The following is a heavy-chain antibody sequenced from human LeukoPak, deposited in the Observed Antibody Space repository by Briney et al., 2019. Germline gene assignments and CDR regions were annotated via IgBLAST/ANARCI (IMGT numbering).Heavy chain of an antibody. V-gene: IGHV4-4*07. J-gene: IGHJ3*02. D-gene: IGHD4-17*01. CDR1: GGSISSYY. CDR2: IYTSGST. Sequence: SETLSLTCTVSGGSISSYYWSWIRQPAGKGLEWIGRIYTSGSTNYNPSLKSRVTMSVDTSKNQFSLKLSSVAAADTAVYYCARGFTVTEAFDIWGQGTMVTVSS. CDR3: ARGFTVTEAFDI.